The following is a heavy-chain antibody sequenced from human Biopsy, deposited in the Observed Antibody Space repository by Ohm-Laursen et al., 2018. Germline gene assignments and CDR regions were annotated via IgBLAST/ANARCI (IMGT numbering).Heavy chain of an antibody. CDR1: GDTFTTSA. J-gene: IGHJ6*02. D-gene: IGHD3-10*01. Sequence: VKISCKASGDTFTTSAISWVRQVPGQGLDWMGGIIPILGTVDYGQNFQGRVTIRADTSTTFLELTSLRYDDTAVYYCASGDIGGIGLDVWGLGTTVTVSS. CDR2: IIPILGTV. V-gene: IGHV1-69*10. CDR3: ASGDIGGIGLDV.